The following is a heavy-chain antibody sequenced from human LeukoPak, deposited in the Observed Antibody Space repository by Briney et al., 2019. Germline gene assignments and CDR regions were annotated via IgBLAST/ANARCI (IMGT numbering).Heavy chain of an antibody. CDR2: IYYSGST. D-gene: IGHD2-8*01. J-gene: IGHJ4*02. Sequence: PSETLSLTCTVSGASISSSIYYWGWIRQPPGKGLEWIGSIYYSGSTCYNPSLKSRVTISVDTSKNQFSLKLSSVTAADTAVYYCARQERYCSNGVCLKHFDYWGQGTLVTVSS. CDR3: ARQERYCSNGVCLKHFDY. CDR1: GASISSSIYY. V-gene: IGHV4-39*01.